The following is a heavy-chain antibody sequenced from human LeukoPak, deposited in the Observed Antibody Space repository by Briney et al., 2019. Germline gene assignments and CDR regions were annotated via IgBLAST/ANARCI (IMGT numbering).Heavy chain of an antibody. CDR2: IIPIFGTA. J-gene: IGHJ4*02. Sequence: ASVKVSCKASGGTFSSYAISWVRQAPGQALEWMGGIIPIFGTANYAQKFQGRVTITADESTSTAYMELSSLRSEDTAVYYCARDPYLAGPGGDYWGQGTLVTVSS. D-gene: IGHD2-21*01. CDR1: GGTFSSYA. CDR3: ARDPYLAGPGGDY. V-gene: IGHV1-69*13.